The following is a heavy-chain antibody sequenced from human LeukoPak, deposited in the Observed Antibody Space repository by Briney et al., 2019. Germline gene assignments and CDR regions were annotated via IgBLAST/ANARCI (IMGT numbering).Heavy chain of an antibody. J-gene: IGHJ4*02. CDR2: ISGSSGSI. CDR1: GFTFSSYW. D-gene: IGHD3-10*01. Sequence: PGGSLRLSCAASGFTFSSYWMSWVRQAPGKGLEWVSYISGSSGSIYYADSVKGRFTISRDNAKNSLHLQMNSLRDEDTAVYYCARWGYYYGSGSFAFWGQGTLVTVSS. CDR3: ARWGYYYGSGSFAF. V-gene: IGHV3-48*02.